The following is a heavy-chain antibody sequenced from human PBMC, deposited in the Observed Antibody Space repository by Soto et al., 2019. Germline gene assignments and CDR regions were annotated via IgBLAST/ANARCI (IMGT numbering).Heavy chain of an antibody. CDR2: ISAYNGNT. V-gene: IGHV1-18*01. Sequence: GASVKVSCKASGYTFTSYGISWVRQAPGQGLEWMGWISAYNGNTNYAQKLQGRVTMTTDTSTSTAYMELRSLRSDDAAVYYCARARYIVATTVHYYYGMDVWGQGTTVTVSS. CDR3: ARARYIVATTVHYYYGMDV. J-gene: IGHJ6*02. D-gene: IGHD5-12*01. CDR1: GYTFTSYG.